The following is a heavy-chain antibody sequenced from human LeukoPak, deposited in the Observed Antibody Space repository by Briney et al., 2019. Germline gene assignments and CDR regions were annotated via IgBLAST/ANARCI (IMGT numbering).Heavy chain of an antibody. CDR1: GFTFSSYA. Sequence: GGSLRLSCAASGFTFSSYAMSWVRQAPWKGLEWVSAISGSGGGAYYADSVRGRFTISRDNSKNTLYLQMNSLRAEDTAVYYCAKPSHRSGWYYWFDPWGQGTLVTVSS. CDR3: AKPSHRSGWYYWFDP. D-gene: IGHD6-19*01. V-gene: IGHV3-23*01. J-gene: IGHJ5*02. CDR2: ISGSGGGA.